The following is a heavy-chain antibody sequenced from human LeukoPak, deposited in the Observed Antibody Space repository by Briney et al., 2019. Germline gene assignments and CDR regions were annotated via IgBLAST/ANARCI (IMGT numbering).Heavy chain of an antibody. V-gene: IGHV4-34*01. D-gene: IGHD3-22*01. Sequence: SETLSLTCAVYGGSFSGYYWSWIRQPPGKGLEWIGEINHSGSTNYNPSLKSRVTISVDTSRNQFSLKLSSVTAADTAVHYCARGVDSSGCYYWDAFDIWGQGTMVTVSS. CDR1: GGSFSGYY. CDR3: ARGVDSSGCYYWDAFDI. J-gene: IGHJ3*02. CDR2: INHSGST.